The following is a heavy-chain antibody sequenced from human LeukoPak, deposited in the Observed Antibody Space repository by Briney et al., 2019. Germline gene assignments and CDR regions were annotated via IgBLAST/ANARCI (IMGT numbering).Heavy chain of an antibody. CDR3: ARQEGDYYYGL. J-gene: IGHJ4*02. Sequence: ASVKVSCKASGYTFTDHYMHWVRQAPGQGLEWMGWINPNSGGTNYAQKFQGWVTMTRDTSISTAYMELSRLRSDDTAVYYCARQEGDYYYGLWGQGTLVTVSS. CDR1: GYTFTDHY. V-gene: IGHV1-2*04. D-gene: IGHD3-10*01. CDR2: INPNSGGT.